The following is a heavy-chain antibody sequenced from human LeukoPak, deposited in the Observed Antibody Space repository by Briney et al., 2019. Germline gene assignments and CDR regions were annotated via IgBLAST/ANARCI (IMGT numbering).Heavy chain of an antibody. J-gene: IGHJ4*02. CDR3: AKERHVLRYFEPFDY. Sequence: GGSLRLSCAASHFVFSSYWMSWVRQTPGKGLEWVASISQDGDEKYYLESVKGRFTISRDNSKNTLYLQMNSLRAEDTAVYYCAKERHVLRYFEPFDYWGQGTLVTVSS. D-gene: IGHD3-9*01. CDR1: HFVFSSYW. V-gene: IGHV3-7*03. CDR2: ISQDGDEK.